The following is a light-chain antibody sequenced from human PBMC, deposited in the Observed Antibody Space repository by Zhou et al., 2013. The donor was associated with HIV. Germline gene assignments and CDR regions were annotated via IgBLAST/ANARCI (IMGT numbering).Light chain of an antibody. V-gene: IGKV1-5*03. CDR2: KAS. CDR3: QQYKIYPLT. CDR1: QSISSW. J-gene: IGKJ4*01. Sequence: DIQMTQSPSTLSASVGDRVTITCRASQSISSWLAWYQQKPGKAPKLLIYKASSLESGVPSRFSGSGSGTEFTLTIDNLQPDDYGTYYCQQYKIYPLTFGGGTKVDIK.